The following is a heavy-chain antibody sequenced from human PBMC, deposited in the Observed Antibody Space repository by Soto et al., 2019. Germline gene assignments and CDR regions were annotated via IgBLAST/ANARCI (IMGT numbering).Heavy chain of an antibody. J-gene: IGHJ4*02. Sequence: GASVKVCCKVSGYTLTELSMRWVRQAPGKGLEWMGGFDPEDGETIYAQKFQGRVTMTEDTSTDTAYMELSSLRSEDTAVYYCATTGNYDSSGYYPRDFDYWGKGTLVTVSS. CDR3: ATTGNYDSSGYYPRDFDY. V-gene: IGHV1-24*01. CDR2: FDPEDGET. CDR1: GYTLTELS. D-gene: IGHD3-22*01.